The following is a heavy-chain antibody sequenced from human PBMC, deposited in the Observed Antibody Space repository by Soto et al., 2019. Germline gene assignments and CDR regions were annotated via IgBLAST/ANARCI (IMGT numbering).Heavy chain of an antibody. J-gene: IGHJ4*02. CDR3: ARRDRVAAADFFDY. CDR1: GGCISSYY. Sequence: QVQLQESGPGLVKPSETLSLTCTVSGGCISSYYWSWIRQPPGKGLEWIGYIYYSGSTNYNPSLKSRVTISVDTSKNQFSLKLSSVTAADTAVYYCARRDRVAAADFFDYWGQGTLVTVSS. D-gene: IGHD6-13*01. V-gene: IGHV4-59*01. CDR2: IYYSGST.